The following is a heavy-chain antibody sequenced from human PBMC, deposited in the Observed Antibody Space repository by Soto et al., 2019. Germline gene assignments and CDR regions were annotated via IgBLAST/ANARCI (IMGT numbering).Heavy chain of an antibody. D-gene: IGHD3-10*01. CDR2: IYTSGST. Sequence: SETLSLTCTVSGGSISSYYWSWIRQPAGKGLEWIGRIYTSGSTNYNPSLKSRVTMSVETSKNQFSLKLSSVTAADTAVYYCARDRITMVRGVIHYYYYCGMDVWGQGTTVTVSS. J-gene: IGHJ6*02. CDR3: ARDRITMVRGVIHYYYYCGMDV. CDR1: GGSISSYY. V-gene: IGHV4-4*07.